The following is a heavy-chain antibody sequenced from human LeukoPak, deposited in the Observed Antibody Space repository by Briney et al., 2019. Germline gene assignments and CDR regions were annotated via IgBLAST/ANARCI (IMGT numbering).Heavy chain of an antibody. CDR3: ARDSIQQQLVLEDRGYPYYFEH. D-gene: IGHD6-13*01. CDR2: ISSSGNYI. J-gene: IGHJ4*02. V-gene: IGHV3-21*01. Sequence: GGSLRLSCAASRFTFSSYSMNWVRQAPGKGLEWVSSISSSGNYIYYADSVKGRFTISRDNAKNSLYLQMNSLRAEDTAVYYCARDSIQQQLVLEDRGYPYYFEHWGQGTLVAVSS. CDR1: RFTFSSYS.